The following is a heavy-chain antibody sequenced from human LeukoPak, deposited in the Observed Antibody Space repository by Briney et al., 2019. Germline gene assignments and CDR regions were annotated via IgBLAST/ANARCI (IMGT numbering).Heavy chain of an antibody. CDR3: ARAGGYGDYGAASY. J-gene: IGHJ4*02. D-gene: IGHD4-17*01. CDR1: GHTFTSYD. CDR2: MNPNSGNT. Sequence: ASVKVPCKASGHTFTSYDINWVRQATGQGLEWMGWMNPNSGNTGYAQKFQGRVTMTRNTSISTAYMELSSLRSEDTAVYYCARAGGYGDYGAASYWGQGTLVTVSS. V-gene: IGHV1-8*01.